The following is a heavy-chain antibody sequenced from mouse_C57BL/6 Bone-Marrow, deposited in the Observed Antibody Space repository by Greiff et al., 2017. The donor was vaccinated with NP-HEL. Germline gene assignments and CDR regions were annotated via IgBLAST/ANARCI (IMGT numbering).Heavy chain of an antibody. J-gene: IGHJ3*01. Sequence: EVKLVESGGGLVQPGGSLKLSCAASGFTFSDYYMYWVRQTPEKRLEWVAYISNGGGSTYYPDTVKGRFTISRDNAKSTLYLQMSRLKSEDTAMYYCARAGFAYWGQGTLVTVSA. CDR1: GFTFSDYY. CDR3: ARAGFAY. V-gene: IGHV5-12*01. CDR2: ISNGGGST.